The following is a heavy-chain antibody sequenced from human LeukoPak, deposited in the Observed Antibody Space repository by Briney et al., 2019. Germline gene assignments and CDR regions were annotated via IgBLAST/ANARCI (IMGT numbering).Heavy chain of an antibody. CDR3: AREGRVATIAPYYYYMDV. D-gene: IGHD5-12*01. Sequence: SETLSLTCTVSGGSTSGHFWTWIRQPPGKGLEWLGYVYNTGSTNYNPSLKSRVTISVDKSKNQFSLKLSSVTAADTAVYYCAREGRVATIAPYYYYMDVWGKGTTVTVSS. J-gene: IGHJ6*03. CDR1: GGSTSGHF. V-gene: IGHV4-59*11. CDR2: VYNTGST.